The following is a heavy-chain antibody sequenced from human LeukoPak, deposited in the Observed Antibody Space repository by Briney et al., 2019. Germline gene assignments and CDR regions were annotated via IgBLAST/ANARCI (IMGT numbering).Heavy chain of an antibody. J-gene: IGHJ4*02. D-gene: IGHD4-17*01. V-gene: IGHV3-23*01. CDR1: GFTFSNYV. Sequence: GGSLRLSCAASGFTFSNYVMSWVRQAPGKGLEWVSAITSGYTTHYADSVKGRFTITRDNSKNTLYLQMNSLRAEDTARYYCAKGLRYSDYWGQGTLVTISS. CDR3: AKGLRYSDY. CDR2: ITSGYTT.